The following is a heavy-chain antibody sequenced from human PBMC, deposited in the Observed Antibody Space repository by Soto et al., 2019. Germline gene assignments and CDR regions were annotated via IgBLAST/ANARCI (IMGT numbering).Heavy chain of an antibody. CDR2: ISSAGDSS. CDR1: GFTFSSYK. CDR3: ARVYCSTTTCHVQAFDS. J-gene: IGHJ4*02. D-gene: IGHD2-2*01. V-gene: IGHV3-48*03. Sequence: GGSLRLSCAASGFTFSSYKMNWVRQAPGKTLEWVSYISSAGDSSYYADSVKSRFTISRDNAKNSLYLQMNSLRAEDTAVYYCARVYCSTTTCHVQAFDSWGQGTLVNVSS.